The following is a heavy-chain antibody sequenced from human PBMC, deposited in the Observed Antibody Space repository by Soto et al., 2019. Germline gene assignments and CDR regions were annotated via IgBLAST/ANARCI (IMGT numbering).Heavy chain of an antibody. CDR2: IYYSGST. CDR3: ARPQPGRFFPFDY. J-gene: IGHJ4*02. CDR1: GGSISSGDYY. V-gene: IGHV4-30-4*01. Sequence: PSETLSLTCTVSGGSISSGDYYWSWIRQPPGKGLEWIGYIYYSGSTYYNPSLKSRVTISVDTSKNQFSLKLSSVTAADTAVYYCARPQPGRFFPFDYWGQGTLVTVSS. D-gene: IGHD2-15*01.